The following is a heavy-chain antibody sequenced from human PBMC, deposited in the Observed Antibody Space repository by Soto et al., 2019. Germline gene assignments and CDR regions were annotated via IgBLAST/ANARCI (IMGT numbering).Heavy chain of an antibody. CDR3: AGMPYTSWLRFDP. CDR2: IYRSGVT. CDR1: GDSSTTSTYS. J-gene: IGHJ5*02. V-gene: IGHV4-30-2*01. D-gene: IGHD2-2*01. Sequence: PSQTMSLTCSFSGDSSTTSTYSWSWIRQPPGKALEWVGFIYRSGVTSYNPSLKSRVSISLDTPNTQCSLKLGSVTAADTGVYYCAGMPYTSWLRFDPWGPGTLVTVSS.